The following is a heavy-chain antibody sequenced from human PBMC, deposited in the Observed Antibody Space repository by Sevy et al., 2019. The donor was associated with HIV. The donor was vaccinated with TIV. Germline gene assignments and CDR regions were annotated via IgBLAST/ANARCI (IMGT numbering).Heavy chain of an antibody. J-gene: IGHJ6*02. CDR3: AKVQTGLLRFSSYYYYYGMDV. V-gene: IGHV3-23*01. CDR1: GFTFSSYA. Sequence: GGSLRLSCAASGFTFSSYAMSWVRQAPGKGLEWVSAISGSGGSTYYADSVKGRFTISRDNSKNTLYLQMNSLRAEDTAVYYCAKVQTGLLRFSSYYYYYGMDVWGQRTTVTVSS. D-gene: IGHD3-10*01. CDR2: ISGSGGST.